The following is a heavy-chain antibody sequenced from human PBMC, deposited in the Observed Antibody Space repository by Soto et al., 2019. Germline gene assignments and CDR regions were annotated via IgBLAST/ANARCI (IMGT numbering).Heavy chain of an antibody. Sequence: GGSLRLSCAASGFTVSSYSRNWVRQAPGKGLEWVSSISSSSSYIYYADSVKGRFTISRDNAKNSLYLQMNSLRAEDTAVYYCARGYHYYDISGYPPGNYGMDVWGLGTTVTVSS. D-gene: IGHD3-22*01. CDR2: ISSSSSYI. V-gene: IGHV3-21*01. CDR3: ARGYHYYDISGYPPGNYGMDV. CDR1: GFTVSSYS. J-gene: IGHJ6*02.